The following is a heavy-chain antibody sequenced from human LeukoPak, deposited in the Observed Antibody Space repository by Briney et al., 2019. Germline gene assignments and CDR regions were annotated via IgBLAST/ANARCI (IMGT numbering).Heavy chain of an antibody. D-gene: IGHD3-22*01. CDR2: IYYSGST. V-gene: IGHV4-59*08. CDR3: ARLLQYYYDTSGYYGYDY. Sequence: PSETLSLTCTVSGGSISSYYWSWIRQPPGKGLEWIGYIYYSGSTNYNPSLKSRVTISVDTSKNQFSLKLSSVTAADTAVYYCARLLQYYYDTSGYYGYDYWGQGTLVTVSS. CDR1: GGSISSYY. J-gene: IGHJ4*02.